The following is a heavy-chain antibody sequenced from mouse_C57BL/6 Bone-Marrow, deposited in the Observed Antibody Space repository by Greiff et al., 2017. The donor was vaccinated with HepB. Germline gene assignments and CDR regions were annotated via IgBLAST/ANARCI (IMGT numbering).Heavy chain of an antibody. V-gene: IGHV1-69*01. J-gene: IGHJ3*01. CDR3: ARSGPYYYGSWAWFAY. CDR2: IDPSDSYT. Sequence: QVQLQQPGAELVMPGASVKLSCKASGYTFTSYWMHWVKQRPGQGLEWIGEIDPSDSYTNYNQKFKGKSTLPVDKSSSTAYMQLSSLTSEDSAVYYCARSGPYYYGSWAWFAYWGQGTLVTVSA. CDR1: GYTFTSYW. D-gene: IGHD1-1*01.